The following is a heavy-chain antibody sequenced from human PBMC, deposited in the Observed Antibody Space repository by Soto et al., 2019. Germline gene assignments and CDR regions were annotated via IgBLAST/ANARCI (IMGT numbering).Heavy chain of an antibody. J-gene: IGHJ5*02. Sequence: QVQLVQSGAEVKKPGASVKVSCKASGYTFTTNDINWVRQATGQGLEWMGWMNPNNDTTGYAQKFQGRVTMTRNIPIDTAYMELSSLTSEDTAVYYCARVSSRGTTWYWFDPWCQGTLVTVSS. D-gene: IGHD3-10*01. CDR3: ARVSSRGTTWYWFDP. V-gene: IGHV1-8*01. CDR1: GYTFTTND. CDR2: MNPNNDTT.